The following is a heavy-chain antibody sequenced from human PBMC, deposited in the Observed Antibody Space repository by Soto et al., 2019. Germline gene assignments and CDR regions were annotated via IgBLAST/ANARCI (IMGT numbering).Heavy chain of an antibody. CDR1: LYSVFDGYQ. CDR2: IYQSGNT. CDR3: ARVDATDWFDP. Sequence: PSETLSLTCAVSLYSVFDGYQWGWVRQPPGKGLEWIGSIYQSGNTYYNPSLKSRVTISVDTSKNQFSLNLRSVTAADTAVYYCARVDATDWFDPWGQGTPVTVSS. V-gene: IGHV4-38-2*01. J-gene: IGHJ5*02.